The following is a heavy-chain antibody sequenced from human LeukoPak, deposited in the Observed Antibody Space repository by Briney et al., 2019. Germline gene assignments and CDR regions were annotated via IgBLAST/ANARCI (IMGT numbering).Heavy chain of an antibody. CDR3: VKDLQSSGWYVYDY. Sequence: SGGSLRLACSASGFTFSRYAIHWVRQAPGKGLEYVSAISSNGGRTYYADSVKGRFTISRDNSKNTLYLQMSSLRGEYRAVYHCVKDLQSSGWYVYDYWGQGTLVTVSS. V-gene: IGHV3-64D*06. D-gene: IGHD6-19*01. J-gene: IGHJ4*02. CDR1: GFTFSRYA. CDR2: ISSNGGRT.